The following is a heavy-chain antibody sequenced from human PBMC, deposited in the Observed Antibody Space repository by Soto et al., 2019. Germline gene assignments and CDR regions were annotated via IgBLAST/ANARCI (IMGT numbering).Heavy chain of an antibody. CDR1: GFTFSRYS. V-gene: IGHV3-21*01. J-gene: IGHJ4*02. Sequence: PVASLRISCAASGFTFSRYSMNWVRQAPGKGLEWVSSISSTTNYIYYADSMKGRFTVARDNAKNSVYLDMNSLSAEDTAVYYCARESEDLTSNFDYWGQGTLVTVSS. CDR2: ISSTTNYI. CDR3: ARESEDLTSNFDY.